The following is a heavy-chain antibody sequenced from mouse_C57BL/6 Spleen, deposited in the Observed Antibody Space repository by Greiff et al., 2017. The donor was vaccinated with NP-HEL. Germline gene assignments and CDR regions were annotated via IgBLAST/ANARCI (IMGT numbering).Heavy chain of an antibody. Sequence: EVQLQQSGPVLVKPGASVTMSCKASGYTFTDYYMNWVKQSHGKSLEWIGVINPYNGGTSYNQKFKGKATLTVDKSSSTAYMELNSLTSEDSAVYYCARKKSNFDYYAMDYWGQGTSVTVSS. J-gene: IGHJ4*01. CDR2: INPYNGGT. CDR3: ARKKSNFDYYAMDY. D-gene: IGHD2-5*01. CDR1: GYTFTDYY. V-gene: IGHV1-19*01.